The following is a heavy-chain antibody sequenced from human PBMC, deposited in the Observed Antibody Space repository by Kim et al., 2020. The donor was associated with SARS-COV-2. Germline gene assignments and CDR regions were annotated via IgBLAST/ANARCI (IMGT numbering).Heavy chain of an antibody. V-gene: IGHV4-34*01. J-gene: IGHJ6*02. CDR3: ARAPYYYEYYGMDV. Sequence: PSLKSRVTISVDTSKNQFSLKLSSVTAADTAVYYCARAPYYYEYYGMDVWGQGTTVTVSS.